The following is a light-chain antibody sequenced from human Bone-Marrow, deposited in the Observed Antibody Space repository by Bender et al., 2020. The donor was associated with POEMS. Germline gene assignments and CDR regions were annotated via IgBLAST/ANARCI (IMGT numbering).Light chain of an antibody. CDR2: EVS. CDR1: RSDVGGYNL. Sequence: QSALTQPASVSGSPGQSITISCTGSRSDVGGYNLVSWYQQHPGKAPKLMISEVSKRPSGVSNRFSGSKSGNTASLTISGLQAEDEADYYCCSYAGSGMIFGGGTKLTVL. CDR3: CSYAGSGMI. V-gene: IGLV2-23*02. J-gene: IGLJ2*01.